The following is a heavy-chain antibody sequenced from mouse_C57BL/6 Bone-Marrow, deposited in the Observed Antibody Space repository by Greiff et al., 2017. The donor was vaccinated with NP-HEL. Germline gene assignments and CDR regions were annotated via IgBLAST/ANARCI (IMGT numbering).Heavy chain of an antibody. CDR2: IWRGGST. J-gene: IGHJ4*01. Sequence: QVQLQQSGPGLVQPSQSLSITCTVSGFSLTSYGVHWVRQSPGKGLEWLGVIWRGGSTDYNAAFMSRLSITKDNSKSQVFFKMNSLQADDTAIYYCAKKAYGSLYAMDYWGQGTSVTVSS. V-gene: IGHV2-5*01. CDR3: AKKAYGSLYAMDY. D-gene: IGHD1-1*01. CDR1: GFSLTSYG.